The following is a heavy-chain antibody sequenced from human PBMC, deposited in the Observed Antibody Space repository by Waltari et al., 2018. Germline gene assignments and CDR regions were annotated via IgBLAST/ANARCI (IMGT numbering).Heavy chain of an antibody. CDR2: IRYDGSNK. Sequence: QVQLVESGGGVVQPGGSLRLSCAASGFTFSSYGMHWVRQAPVPGLEWVAFIRYDGSNKYYADSVKGRFTISRDNSKNTLYLQMNSLRAEDTAVYYCAKDTGIAAARDYYYYYMDVWGKGTTVTVSS. CDR1: GFTFSSYG. J-gene: IGHJ6*03. D-gene: IGHD6-13*01. CDR3: AKDTGIAAARDYYYYYMDV. V-gene: IGHV3-30*02.